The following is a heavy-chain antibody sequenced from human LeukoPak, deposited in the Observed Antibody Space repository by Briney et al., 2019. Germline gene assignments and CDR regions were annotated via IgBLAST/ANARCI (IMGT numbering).Heavy chain of an antibody. D-gene: IGHD3-22*01. Sequence: ASVKASCKASGGTFSSYAISWERQAPGQGLEWMGGIIPIFHTADYAQKFQGRVTITADESTSTVYMELSRLRSEDTAMYYCARTYYYDSSGYPVQVSDAFDIWGQGTMVTVSS. J-gene: IGHJ3*02. V-gene: IGHV1-69*13. CDR1: GGTFSSYA. CDR2: IIPIFHTA. CDR3: ARTYYYDSSGYPVQVSDAFDI.